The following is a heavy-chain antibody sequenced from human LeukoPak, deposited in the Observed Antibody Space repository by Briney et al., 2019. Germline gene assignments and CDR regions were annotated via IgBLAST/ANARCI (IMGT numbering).Heavy chain of an antibody. J-gene: IGHJ3*02. CDR2: FDPEDGET. V-gene: IGHV1-24*01. CDR3: ATKGLIVVWVYDAFDI. D-gene: IGHD2-2*01. Sequence: ASVKVSCKVSGYTLTELSMHWVLQAPGKGLEWMGGFDPEDGETIYAQKFQGRVTMTEDTSTDTAYMELSSLRSEDTAVYYCATKGLIVVWVYDAFDIWSQGTMVTVSS. CDR1: GYTLTELS.